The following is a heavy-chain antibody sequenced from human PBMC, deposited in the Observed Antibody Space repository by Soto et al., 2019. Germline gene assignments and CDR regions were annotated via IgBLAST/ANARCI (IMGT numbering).Heavy chain of an antibody. CDR2: ISGSGGST. V-gene: IGHV3-23*01. D-gene: IGHD3-22*01. CDR3: AKYLRDGYFYNWFDP. Sequence: GGSLRLSCAASGFTFSSYAMSWVRQAPGKGLEWVSAISGSGGSTYYADSVKGRFTISRDNSKNTLYLQMNSLRAEDTAVYYCAKYLRDGYFYNWFDPWGQGTLVTVSS. J-gene: IGHJ5*02. CDR1: GFTFSSYA.